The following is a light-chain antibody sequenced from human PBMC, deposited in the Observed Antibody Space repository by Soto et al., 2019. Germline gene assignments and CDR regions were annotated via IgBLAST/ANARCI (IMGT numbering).Light chain of an antibody. CDR2: NNT. Sequence: QSVLTQPPSVSAAPGQRVTISCNGSNSNIGAHYEVHWYQQFPGTAPKLLISNNTNRPSGVPDRFSGSRSVTSASLAITGLQSEDEADYYCQSFDTGLTGPILGIGTKVTVL. CDR1: NSNIGAHYE. V-gene: IGLV1-40*01. J-gene: IGLJ2*01. CDR3: QSFDTGLTGPI.